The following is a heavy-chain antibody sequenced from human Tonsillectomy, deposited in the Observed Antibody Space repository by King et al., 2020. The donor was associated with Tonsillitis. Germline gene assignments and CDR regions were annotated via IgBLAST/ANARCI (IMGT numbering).Heavy chain of an antibody. D-gene: IGHD3-22*01. V-gene: IGHV4-59*01. J-gene: IGHJ4*02. Sequence: QLQESGPGLVKPSETLSLTCTGSVGPISTYYWSWVRQPPGKGMEWSWLIYYSGSTKYSPTPKSRGTISVDTAKNQFSLKLSSVIAADTAVYYCARGKYYYASSGYYLFDSWGQGTLVTVSS. CDR3: ARGKYYYASSGYYLFDS. CDR1: VGPISTYY. CDR2: IYYSGST.